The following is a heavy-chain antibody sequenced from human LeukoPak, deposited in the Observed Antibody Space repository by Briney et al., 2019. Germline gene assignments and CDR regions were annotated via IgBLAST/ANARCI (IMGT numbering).Heavy chain of an antibody. CDR1: GGTFSSYA. Sequence: ASVKVSCKASGGTFSSYAISWVRQAPGQGLEWMGRIIPIFGTANYAQRLQGRVTMTTDTSTSTAYMELRSLRSDDTAVYYCARTIHLLGRTSCPYFDYWGQGTLVTVSS. CDR2: IIPIFGTA. CDR3: ARTIHLLGRTSCPYFDY. V-gene: IGHV1-69*05. D-gene: IGHD2-2*01. J-gene: IGHJ4*02.